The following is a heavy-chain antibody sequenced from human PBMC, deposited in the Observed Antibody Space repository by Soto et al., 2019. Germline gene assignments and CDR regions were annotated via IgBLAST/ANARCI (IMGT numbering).Heavy chain of an antibody. CDR3: ARVLSHNYYYYMDV. V-gene: IGHV3-66*01. Sequence: GGSLRLSCAASGFTVSSNYMSWVRQAPGKGLEWVSVIYSGGSTYYADSVKGRFTISRDNSKNTLYLQMNSLRAEETAVYYCARVLSHNYYYYMDVWGKGTTVTVS. CDR2: IYSGGST. J-gene: IGHJ6*03. CDR1: GFTVSSNY.